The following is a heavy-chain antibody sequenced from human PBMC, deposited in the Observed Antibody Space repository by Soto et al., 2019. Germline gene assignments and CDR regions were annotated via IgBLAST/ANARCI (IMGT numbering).Heavy chain of an antibody. D-gene: IGHD3-22*01. CDR3: AGTRPGYDSSGSSVPPPQDY. J-gene: IGHJ4*02. CDR2: IIPIFGTA. Sequence: QVQLVQSGAEVKKPGSSVKVSCKASGGTFSSYAISWVRQAPVQGLEWMGGIIPIFGTANYAQKFQGRVTITADESTSTADMELSSLRSEDTAVYYCAGTRPGYDSSGSSVPPPQDYWGQGTLVTVSS. V-gene: IGHV1-69*12. CDR1: GGTFSSYA.